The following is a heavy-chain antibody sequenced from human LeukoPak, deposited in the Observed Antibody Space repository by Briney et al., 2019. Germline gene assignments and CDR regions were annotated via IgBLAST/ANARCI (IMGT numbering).Heavy chain of an antibody. J-gene: IGHJ6*03. Sequence: NSGSGDAIFYADSVQGRFTISRDNAKNSLYLQMNSLRAEDTAVYYCARGGDYLAMDVWGKGTTVTVSS. CDR2: NSGSGDAI. V-gene: IGHV3-11*04. D-gene: IGHD4/OR15-4a*01. CDR3: ARGGDYLAMDV.